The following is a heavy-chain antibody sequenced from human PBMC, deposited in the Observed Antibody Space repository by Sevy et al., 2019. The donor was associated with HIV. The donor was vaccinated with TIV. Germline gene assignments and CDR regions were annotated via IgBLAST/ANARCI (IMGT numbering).Heavy chain of an antibody. CDR2: ILPISGLV. J-gene: IGHJ4*02. V-gene: IGHV1-69*13. D-gene: IGHD2-21*01. Sequence: ASVKVSCKASGGTLNNYGINWVRQAPGQGLQWMGGILPISGLVNYAQNLQSRVTITADESTGTVYMGLSSLRSEDTAVYYCAEDSPCGGDCYFLDSWGQGTLVTVSS. CDR3: AEDSPCGGDCYFLDS. CDR1: GGTLNNYG.